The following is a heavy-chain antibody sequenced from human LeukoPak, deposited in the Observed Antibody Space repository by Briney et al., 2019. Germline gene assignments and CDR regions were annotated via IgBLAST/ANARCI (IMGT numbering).Heavy chain of an antibody. CDR3: ARETYSSSLYFDY. CDR2: INPNSGGT. J-gene: IGHJ4*02. D-gene: IGHD6-13*01. V-gene: IGHV1-2*06. CDR1: GYTLTGYY. Sequence: ASVKVSCKASGYTLTGYYMHWVRQAPGQGLEWMGRINPNSGGTNYAQKFQGRVTMTRDTSISTAYMELSRLRSDDTAVYYCARETYSSSLYFDYWGQGTLVTVSS.